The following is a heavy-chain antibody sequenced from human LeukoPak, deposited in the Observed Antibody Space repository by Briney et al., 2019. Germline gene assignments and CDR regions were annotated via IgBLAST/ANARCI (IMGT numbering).Heavy chain of an antibody. Sequence: PGGSLRLSCVVSGFTFSSYGMHWVRQAPGKGLEWVAVISYDGSNKYYADSVKGRFTISRDNSKNTLYLQMNSLRAEDTAVYYCAREVVVAAPGLYYYYGMDVWGQGTTVTVSS. CDR2: ISYDGSNK. J-gene: IGHJ6*02. CDR1: GFTFSSYG. D-gene: IGHD2-15*01. CDR3: AREVVVAAPGLYYYYGMDV. V-gene: IGHV3-30*03.